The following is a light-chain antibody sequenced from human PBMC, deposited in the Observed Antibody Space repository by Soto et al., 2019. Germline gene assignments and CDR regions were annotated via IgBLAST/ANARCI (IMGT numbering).Light chain of an antibody. V-gene: IGLV2-8*01. Sequence: QSALTQPPSASGSPGQSVTISCTGSSSDVGGYNYVSWYQQHPGKAPKLMIYEVSKRPSGVPDRLSGSKSGNTASLTVSGLQVEDEADYYCASYTGSDTLVFGGGTKLTVL. CDR3: ASYTGSDTLV. CDR2: EVS. J-gene: IGLJ2*01. CDR1: SSDVGGYNY.